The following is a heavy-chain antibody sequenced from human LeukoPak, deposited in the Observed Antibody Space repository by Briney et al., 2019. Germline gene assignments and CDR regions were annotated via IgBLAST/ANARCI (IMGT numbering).Heavy chain of an antibody. D-gene: IGHD2-2*01. CDR1: GYTFTNYA. CDR2: INTDTGNP. Sequence: ASVTVSCKASGYTFTNYAMNWVRQAPGQGLEWMGWINTDTGNPTYAQGFTRRLVFSLDTSASTAYLQISSLKAEDTAVYYCARTLFGDQYQLLHNWFDPWGQGTLVTVSS. V-gene: IGHV7-4-1*02. J-gene: IGHJ5*02. CDR3: ARTLFGDQYQLLHNWFDP.